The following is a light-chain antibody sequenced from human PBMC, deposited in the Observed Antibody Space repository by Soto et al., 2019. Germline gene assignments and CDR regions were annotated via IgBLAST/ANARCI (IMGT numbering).Light chain of an antibody. V-gene: IGKV3-15*01. CDR3: QQYNNWPRT. J-gene: IGKJ1*01. CDR1: QSVRSN. Sequence: DIEMTPSLATLSVSTGDRVPLSCMASQSVRSNLAWYQQKPGQAPRLLIHGATTRATGIPARFSGSGSGTEFTLTISSLQSEDFAVYCCQQYNNWPRTVGQGGKVAIK. CDR2: GAT.